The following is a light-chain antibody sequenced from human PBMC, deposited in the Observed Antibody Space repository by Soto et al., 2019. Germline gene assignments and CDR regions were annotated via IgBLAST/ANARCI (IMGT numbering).Light chain of an antibody. CDR1: QGISSY. CDR2: AAS. CDR3: QQLNSYPPF. J-gene: IGKJ4*01. Sequence: DIQLTQSPSFLSASVGDRVTITCRASQGISSYLAWYQQKPGKAPKLLIYAASTLQSGVPSRFSGSGSGTEFTLTISSLQAEDFATYYCQQLNSYPPFFGGGTKVEIK. V-gene: IGKV1-9*01.